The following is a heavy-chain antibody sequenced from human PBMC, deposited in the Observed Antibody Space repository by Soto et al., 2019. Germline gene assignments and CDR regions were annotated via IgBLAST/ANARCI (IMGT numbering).Heavy chain of an antibody. Sequence: GASVKVSCKASGYTFTSYDINWVRQATGQGLEWMGWMNPNSGNTGYAQKFQGRVTMTRNTSISTAYMELSSLRSEDTAVYYCARRDKYYDFWSGYYLGYQIDYYYYGMDVWGQGTTVTVSS. J-gene: IGHJ6*02. V-gene: IGHV1-8*01. CDR2: MNPNSGNT. CDR3: ARRDKYYDFWSGYYLGYQIDYYYYGMDV. CDR1: GYTFTSYD. D-gene: IGHD3-3*01.